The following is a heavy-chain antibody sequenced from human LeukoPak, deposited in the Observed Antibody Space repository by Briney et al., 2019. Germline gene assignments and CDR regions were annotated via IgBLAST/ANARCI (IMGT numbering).Heavy chain of an antibody. V-gene: IGHV4-34*01. J-gene: IGHJ6*03. Sequence: SETLSLTCAVYGGSFSGYYWSWIRQPPGKGLEWIGENNHSGSTNYNPSLKSRVTISVDTSKNQFSLKLSSVTAADTAVYYCARGRYYYMDVWGKGTTVTVSS. CDR2: NNHSGST. CDR1: GGSFSGYY. CDR3: ARGRYYYMDV.